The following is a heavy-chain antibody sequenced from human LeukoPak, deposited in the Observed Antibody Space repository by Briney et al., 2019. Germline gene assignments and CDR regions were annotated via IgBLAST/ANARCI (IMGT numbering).Heavy chain of an antibody. D-gene: IGHD6-6*01. CDR1: GYTFISYV. V-gene: IGHV7-4-1*02. J-gene: IGHJ4*02. CDR2: NNTNTGNP. Sequence: ASVKVSCKASGYTFISYVMTWVRQAPGQGLEWMGWNNTNTGNPTYAQGFTGRFVFSLDTSVSTAYLQISSLKAEDTAVYYCARAHSYSTSSLPGYWGQGTLVTVSS. CDR3: ARAHSYSTSSLPGY.